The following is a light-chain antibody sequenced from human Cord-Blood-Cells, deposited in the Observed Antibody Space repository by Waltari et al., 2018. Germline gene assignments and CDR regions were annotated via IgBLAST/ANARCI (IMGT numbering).Light chain of an antibody. CDR2: EVS. Sequence: QSALTQPASVSGSPGQSITISCTGTSSAVGGYNYVSWYQQHPGKAPKLMIYEVSNRPSGVSKRVSGSKSGNTASLTISGLQAEDEADYYCSSYTSSSTLVFGGGTKLTVL. J-gene: IGLJ3*02. V-gene: IGLV2-14*01. CDR1: SSAVGGYNY. CDR3: SSYTSSSTLV.